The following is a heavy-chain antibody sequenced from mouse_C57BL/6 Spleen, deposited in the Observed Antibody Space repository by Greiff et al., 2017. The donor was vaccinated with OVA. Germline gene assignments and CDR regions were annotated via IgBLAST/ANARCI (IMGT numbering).Heavy chain of an antibody. V-gene: IGHV5-16*01. Sequence: EVHLVESEGGLVQPGSSMKLSCTASGFTFSDYYMVWVRQVPEKGLEWVANINYDGSSTYYLDSLKSRFIISRDNAKNILYLQMSSLKSEDTATYYCARVLTGTDFDYWGQGTTLTVSS. CDR2: INYDGSST. CDR1: GFTFSDYY. CDR3: ARVLTGTDFDY. J-gene: IGHJ2*01. D-gene: IGHD4-1*01.